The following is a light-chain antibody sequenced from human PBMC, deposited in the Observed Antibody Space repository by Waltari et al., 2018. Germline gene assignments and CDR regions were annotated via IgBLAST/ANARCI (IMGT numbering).Light chain of an antibody. CDR1: QSISRY. CDR3: QKYGTLPAT. CDR2: DAS. V-gene: IGKV3-20*01. Sequence: EIMLTQSPGTLSLSPGERATLSCRASQSISRYLAWYQHKPGQAPRLLIYDASSRATGIPARFSGSGSGSDFSLTISRLEPEDFAVYYCQKYGTLPATFGQGTKLEIK. J-gene: IGKJ1*01.